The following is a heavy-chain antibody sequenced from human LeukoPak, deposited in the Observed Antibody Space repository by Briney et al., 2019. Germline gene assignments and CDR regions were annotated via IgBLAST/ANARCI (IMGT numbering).Heavy chain of an antibody. CDR3: AKGRGYIVVVTGDYFDY. CDR2: ISGSGGST. J-gene: IGHJ4*02. CDR1: GFTFSSYA. Sequence: GGSLRLSCAASGFTFSSYAMRWVRQAPGKGLEWVSAISGSGGSTYYADSVKGRFTISRDNSKNTLYLQMNSLRAEDTAVYYCAKGRGYIVVVTGDYFDYWGQGTLVTVSS. V-gene: IGHV3-23*01. D-gene: IGHD2-21*02.